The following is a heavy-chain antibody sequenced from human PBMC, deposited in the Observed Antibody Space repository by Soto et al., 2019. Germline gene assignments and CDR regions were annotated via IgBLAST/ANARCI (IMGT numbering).Heavy chain of an antibody. J-gene: IGHJ4*01. D-gene: IGHD2-2*01. CDR1: GGSISSSNC. Sequence: PSETLSLTCAVSGGSISSSNCWGWVRQSPGKGLEWIGSISYTGRNYYNPSLKGRVTISVDTSKNQLSLEFNSVTAADTAVFYCARQFRADAYPGPFDSWGHGTLVTVSS. CDR2: ISYTGRN. CDR3: ARQFRADAYPGPFDS. V-gene: IGHV4-39*01.